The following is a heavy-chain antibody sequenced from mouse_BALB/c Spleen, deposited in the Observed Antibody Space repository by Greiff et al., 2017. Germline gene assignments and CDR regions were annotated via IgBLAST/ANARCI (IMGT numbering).Heavy chain of an antibody. J-gene: IGHJ4*01. CDR3: AREALYYYGSSPPSMDY. CDR1: GFSLTGYG. D-gene: IGHD1-1*01. V-gene: IGHV2-6-7*01. CDR2: IWGDGST. Sequence: QVQLKESGPGLVAPSQSLSITCTVSGFSLTGYGVNWVRQPPGKGLEWLGMIWGDGSTDYNSALKSRLSISKDNSKSQVFLEMNSLQTDDTARYYCAREALYYYGSSPPSMDYWGQGTSVTVSS.